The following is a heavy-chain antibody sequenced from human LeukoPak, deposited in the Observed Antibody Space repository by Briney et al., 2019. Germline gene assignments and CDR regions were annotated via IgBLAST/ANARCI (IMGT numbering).Heavy chain of an antibody. CDR1: GFTFSSYG. CDR2: IRYDGSNK. CDR3: ARDFAGWGYFDL. D-gene: IGHD3-9*01. V-gene: IGHV3-30*02. J-gene: IGHJ2*01. Sequence: PGGSLRLSRAASGFTFSSYGMHWVRQAPGKGLEWVAFIRYDGSNKYYADSVKGRFTISRDNSKNTLYLQMNSLRAEDTAVYYCARDFAGWGYFDLWDRGTQVTVSS.